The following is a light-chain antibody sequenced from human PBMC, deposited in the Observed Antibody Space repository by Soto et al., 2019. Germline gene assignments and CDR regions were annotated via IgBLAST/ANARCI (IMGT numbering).Light chain of an antibody. CDR1: QSVSSN. V-gene: IGKV3-15*01. J-gene: IGKJ1*01. CDR3: QQYNNWPGT. Sequence: EIVLTQSPGTLSLSPGERATLSCRASQSVSSNYLAWYQHKPGQAPRLLISGASTRATGLPARFSGSGSGTEFTLTISSLQSEDFAVYYCQQYNNWPGTFGQGTKVDIK. CDR2: GAS.